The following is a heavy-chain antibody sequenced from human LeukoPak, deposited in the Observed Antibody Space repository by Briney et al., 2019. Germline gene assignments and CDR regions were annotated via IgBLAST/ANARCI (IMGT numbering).Heavy chain of an antibody. CDR1: GYSISSGYY. D-gene: IGHD3-9*01. J-gene: IGHJ4*02. Sequence: TSETLSLTCAVSGYSISSGYYWGWIRQPPGNGLEWIGSIYHSGSTYYNPSLKSRVTISVDTSKNQFSLKLSSVTAADTAVYYCARTRPNYDILTGYHDYWGQGTLVTVSS. CDR2: IYHSGST. CDR3: ARTRPNYDILTGYHDY. V-gene: IGHV4-38-2*01.